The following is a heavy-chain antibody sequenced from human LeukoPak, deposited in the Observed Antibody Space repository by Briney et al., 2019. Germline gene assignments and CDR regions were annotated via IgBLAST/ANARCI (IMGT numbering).Heavy chain of an antibody. Sequence: RGSLRLSCVASGFTFSVHGMTWVRQAPGEGLEWVSSVGGGIDIYYADSVKGRFTASRDDSMKTVYLQMNSLRAEDTAVYYCAKGATPHNGIWDNFDHWGQGTPVTVSS. J-gene: IGHJ4*02. CDR1: GFTFSVHG. CDR2: VGGGIDI. V-gene: IGHV3-23*01. D-gene: IGHD1-26*01. CDR3: AKGATPHNGIWDNFDH.